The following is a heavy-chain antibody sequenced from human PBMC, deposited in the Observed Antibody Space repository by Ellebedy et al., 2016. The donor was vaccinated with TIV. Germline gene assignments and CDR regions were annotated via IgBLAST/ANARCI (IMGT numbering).Heavy chain of an antibody. D-gene: IGHD3-22*01. Sequence: AASVKVSCKASGGTFSSYAISWVRQAPGQGLEWMGRIIPILGIANYAQKFQGRVTITADKSTSTAYMELSSLRSEDTAVYYCAIYYYDSSGYYGGFDYWGQGTLVTVSS. CDR2: IIPILGIA. J-gene: IGHJ4*02. CDR1: GGTFSSYA. V-gene: IGHV1-69*04. CDR3: AIYYYDSSGYYGGFDY.